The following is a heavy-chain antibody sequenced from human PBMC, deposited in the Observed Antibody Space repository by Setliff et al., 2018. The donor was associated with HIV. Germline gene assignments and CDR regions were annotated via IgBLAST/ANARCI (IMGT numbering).Heavy chain of an antibody. CDR2: INPKTGDT. J-gene: IGHJ4*02. D-gene: IGHD3-10*01. Sequence: ASVKVSCKASGYTFTYLFIHWVRLAPGRGLEWVGLINPKTGDTSYAQKFQGRVTMTRDTSISTAYMDLDRLGSDDTAVYYCARDRLVKLIWGVIKELAYWGQGTLVTVSS. CDR3: ARDRLVKLIWGVIKELAY. V-gene: IGHV1-2*02. CDR1: GYTFTYLF.